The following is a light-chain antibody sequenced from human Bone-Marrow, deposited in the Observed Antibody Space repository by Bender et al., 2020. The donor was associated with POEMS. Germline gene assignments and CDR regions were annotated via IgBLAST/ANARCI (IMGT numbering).Light chain of an antibody. J-gene: IGLJ2*01. CDR1: SSDVGRYDF. Sequence: QSALTQPASVSGSPEQSITISCTGTSSDVGRYDFVSWYQQHPGKAPKLIIYEGAKRPSGVSSRFSGSKSGNTASLTISGLQADDEADYYCSSYAGSSTFVVFGGGTKLTVL. CDR2: EGA. V-gene: IGLV2-23*03. CDR3: SSYAGSSTFVV.